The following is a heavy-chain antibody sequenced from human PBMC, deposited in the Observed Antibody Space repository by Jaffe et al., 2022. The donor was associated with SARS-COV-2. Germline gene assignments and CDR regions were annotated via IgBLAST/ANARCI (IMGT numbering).Heavy chain of an antibody. CDR1: GYTFTAYY. CDR2: INPKSGAT. CDR3: AREQIDKWSGLDY. J-gene: IGHJ4*02. Sequence: QVQLVQSGAEVKEPGTSVKVSCKASGYTFTAYYIHWVRQAPGQGLEWMGRINPKSGATNYAQKFQGRVTMTRDTSITTAYMELRSLRSDDTVLYYCAREQIDKWSGLDYWGQGTLVTVSS. V-gene: IGHV1-2*05. D-gene: IGHD2-15*01.